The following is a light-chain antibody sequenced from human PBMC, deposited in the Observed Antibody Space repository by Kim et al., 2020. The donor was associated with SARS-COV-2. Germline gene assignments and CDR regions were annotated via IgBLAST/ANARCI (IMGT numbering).Light chain of an antibody. CDR3: QQYNRMYT. Sequence: GDRVTITCRASQSISSWLAWYQQKPGKAPKLLIYDASSLESGVPSRFSGSGSGTEFTLTINSLQPDDFATYYCQQYNRMYTFGQGTKLEI. V-gene: IGKV1-5*01. J-gene: IGKJ2*01. CDR1: QSISSW. CDR2: DAS.